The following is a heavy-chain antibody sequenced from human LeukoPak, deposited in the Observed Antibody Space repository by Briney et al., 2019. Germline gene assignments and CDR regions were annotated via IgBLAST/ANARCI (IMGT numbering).Heavy chain of an antibody. Sequence: AGGSLRLSCTASGFTFGDYGMTWVRQAPGKGLEWVALITSKAYGGTTEYAASVKGRFTISRDDSKSIVYLQMNSLKTEDTAVYYCTRDGSKTYYDSSGYYYYFDYWGQGTLVTVSS. V-gene: IGHV3-49*04. CDR3: TRDGSKTYYDSSGYYYYFDY. J-gene: IGHJ4*02. D-gene: IGHD3-22*01. CDR2: ITSKAYGGTT. CDR1: GFTFGDYG.